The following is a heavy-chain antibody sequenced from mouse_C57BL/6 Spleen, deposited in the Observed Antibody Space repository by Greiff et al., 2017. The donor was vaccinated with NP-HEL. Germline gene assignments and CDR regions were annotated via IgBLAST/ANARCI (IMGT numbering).Heavy chain of an antibody. V-gene: IGHV6-3*01. D-gene: IGHD2-3*01. CDR1: GFTFSNYW. CDR2: IRLKSDNYAT. CDR3: TGDDGYWFAY. Sequence: EVKLMESGGGLVQPGGSMKLSCVASGFTFSNYWMNWVRQSPEKGLEWVAQIRLKSDNYATHYAESVKGRFTISRDDSKSSVYLQMNNLRAEDTGIYYCTGDDGYWFAYWGQGTLVTVSA. J-gene: IGHJ3*01.